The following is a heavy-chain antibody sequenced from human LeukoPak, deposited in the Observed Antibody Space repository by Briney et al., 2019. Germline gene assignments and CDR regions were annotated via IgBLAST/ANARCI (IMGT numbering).Heavy chain of an antibody. CDR3: TRNWGSDNWFDP. D-gene: IGHD7-27*01. V-gene: IGHV3-53*01. CDR2: IYSGGST. J-gene: IGHJ5*02. CDR1: GFTVSSSY. Sequence: PGGSLRLSCAASGFTVSSSYMTWVRQAPGKGLEWVSVIYSGGSTYYADSVKGRFTISRDNSKNTLYLQMNSLRAEDTAVYYCTRNWGSDNWFDPWGRGTLVTVSS.